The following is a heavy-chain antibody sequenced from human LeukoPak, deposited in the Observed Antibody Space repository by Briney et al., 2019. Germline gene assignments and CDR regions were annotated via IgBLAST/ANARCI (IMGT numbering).Heavy chain of an antibody. V-gene: IGHV3-33*06. CDR1: GFTFSHYG. CDR2: IWNDGSNK. D-gene: IGHD4-11*01. Sequence: GGSLRLSCAASGFTFSHYGMHWVRQAPGRGLEWVAVIWNDGSNKYYSGSVKGRFTISRDNSQNTVYLQMNSLRAEDTAVYYCAKDAQRGFDYSNSLEYWGQGTLVTVSS. J-gene: IGHJ4*02. CDR3: AKDAQRGFDYSNSLEY.